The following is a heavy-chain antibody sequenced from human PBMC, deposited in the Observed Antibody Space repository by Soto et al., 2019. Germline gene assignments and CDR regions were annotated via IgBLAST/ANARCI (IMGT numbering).Heavy chain of an antibody. CDR1: GYTFTDRQ. Sequence: ASVRVSCKASGYTFTDRQIQWLRRAPRQRLEWMGRIDPRSGDTSFAQTSRGRVTMTRDTSTDTVYMELTRLTSDDTAVYYCARDGYSYGRDLFDYWGQGTLVTVSS. CDR2: IDPRSGDT. D-gene: IGHD5-18*01. V-gene: IGHV1-2*06. CDR3: ARDGYSYGRDLFDY. J-gene: IGHJ4*02.